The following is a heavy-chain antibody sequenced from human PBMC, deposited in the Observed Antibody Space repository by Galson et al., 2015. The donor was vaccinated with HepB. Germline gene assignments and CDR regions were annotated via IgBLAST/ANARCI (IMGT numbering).Heavy chain of an antibody. CDR1: GYTFTSYY. CDR3: ARDLWAPESNGEIDY. J-gene: IGHJ4*02. Sequence: SVKVSCKASGYTFTSYYMHRVRQAPGQGLEWMGWTSAYNGNTNYAQKLQGRVTMTTDTSTSTAYMELRSLRSDDTAVYYCARDLWAPESNGEIDYWGQGTLVTVSS. D-gene: IGHD4-17*01. CDR2: TSAYNGNT. V-gene: IGHV1-18*04.